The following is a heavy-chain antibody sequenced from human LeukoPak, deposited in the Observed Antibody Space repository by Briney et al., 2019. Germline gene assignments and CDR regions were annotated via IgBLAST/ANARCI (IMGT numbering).Heavy chain of an antibody. CDR1: GFTFSSYS. CDR2: TSSSSSYT. D-gene: IGHD1-14*01. Sequence: GGSLRLSCAASGFTFSSYSMNWVRQAPGKGLEWVSSTSSSSSYTHYADSVKGRFTVSRDNAKNSLYLQMNSLRAEDTAVYYCARAGRPGAFDIWGQGTMVTVSS. V-gene: IGHV3-21*01. CDR3: ARAGRPGAFDI. J-gene: IGHJ3*02.